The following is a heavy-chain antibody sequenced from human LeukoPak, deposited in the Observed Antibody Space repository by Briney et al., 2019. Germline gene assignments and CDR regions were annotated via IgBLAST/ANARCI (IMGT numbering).Heavy chain of an antibody. V-gene: IGHV3-23*01. Sequence: GGSLRLSCAASGFTFSSYAMYWVRQAPGKGLEWVSSIDASGGATYYADSVKGRFTISRDNSKNTFYLQMNNLRAEDTAVYFCVKGSGSGWYGWFAPWGQGTLVTVSS. J-gene: IGHJ5*02. CDR1: GFTFSSYA. CDR2: IDASGGAT. D-gene: IGHD6-19*01. CDR3: VKGSGSGWYGWFAP.